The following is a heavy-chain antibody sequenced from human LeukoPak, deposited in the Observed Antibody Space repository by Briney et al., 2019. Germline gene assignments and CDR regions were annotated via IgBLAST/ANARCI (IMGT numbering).Heavy chain of an antibody. CDR1: GYTFTSYD. CDR2: RNPNSGNT. D-gene: IGHD5-24*01. CDR3: ARGGFGYNPLDY. Sequence: ASVKVSCKASGYTFTSYDINWVRQATGQGLEWMGWRNPNSGNTGYAQKFQGRVTMTRNTSISTAYMELSSLRSEDTAVYYCARGGFGYNPLDYWGQGTLVTVSS. J-gene: IGHJ4*02. V-gene: IGHV1-8*01.